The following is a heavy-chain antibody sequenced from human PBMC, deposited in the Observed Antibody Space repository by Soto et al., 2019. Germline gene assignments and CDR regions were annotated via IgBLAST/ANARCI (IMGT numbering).Heavy chain of an antibody. V-gene: IGHV4-59*12. Sequence: QVQLQESGPGLVKPSETLSLTCTVSGGSISSYSWSWIRQPPGKGLEWIGYIYDTGSTNYNPSLNSRVTISVATSKSQFSLKLSSVNAADPAVYYCARAPGGDYGDYLYFDYWGQGILVTVSS. CDR2: IYDTGST. J-gene: IGHJ4*02. CDR3: ARAPGGDYGDYLYFDY. CDR1: GGSISSYS. D-gene: IGHD4-17*01.